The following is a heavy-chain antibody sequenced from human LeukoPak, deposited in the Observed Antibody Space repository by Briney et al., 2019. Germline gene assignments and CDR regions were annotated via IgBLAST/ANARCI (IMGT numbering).Heavy chain of an antibody. J-gene: IGHJ5*02. V-gene: IGHV4-59*01. CDR1: GGSNSSYY. CDR2: IYYSGST. CDR3: ARGYSSNWYWFDP. D-gene: IGHD6-13*01. Sequence: SETLSLTCTVSGGSNSSYYWSWIRQPPGKGLEWIGYIYYSGSTNYNPSLKSRVTISVDTSKKQFSLKLSSVTAADTAVYFCARGYSSNWYWFDPWGQGTLVTVSS.